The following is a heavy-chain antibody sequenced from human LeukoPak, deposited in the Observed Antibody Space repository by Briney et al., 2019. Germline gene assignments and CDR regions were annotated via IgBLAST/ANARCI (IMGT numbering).Heavy chain of an antibody. CDR3: ARGTAMVTYGWFDP. J-gene: IGHJ5*02. D-gene: IGHD5-18*01. V-gene: IGHV4-59*11. CDR2: IYCSGST. Sequence: PSETLSLTCTVSGGSISSHYWSWLRQPPGKGLEWLGYIYCSGSTNYNPSLKSRVTISVDTSKNQFSLKLSSVTAADTAVNYCARGTAMVTYGWFDPWGQGTLVTVSP. CDR1: GGSISSHY.